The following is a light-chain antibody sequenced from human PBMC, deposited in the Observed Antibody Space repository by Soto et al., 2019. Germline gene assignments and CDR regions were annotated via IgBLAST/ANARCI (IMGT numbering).Light chain of an antibody. J-gene: IGKJ5*01. CDR3: QQYGTSEII. V-gene: IGKV3-20*01. CDR1: QSVSSNY. Sequence: IVLTQSPGTLSLSPGERATVSCRASQSVSSNYLAWYQQKPGQAPRLLIYGASSRATGIPDRFSGSGSGTDFTLTISRLEPEDFAVFFCQQYGTSEIIFGQGTRLEIK. CDR2: GAS.